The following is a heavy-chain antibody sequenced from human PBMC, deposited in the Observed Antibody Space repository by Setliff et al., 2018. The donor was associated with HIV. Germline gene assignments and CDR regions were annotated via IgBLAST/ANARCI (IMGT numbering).Heavy chain of an antibody. CDR1: GYTLTTYG. V-gene: IGHV1-69*04. J-gene: IGHJ6*02. CDR3: ARETYFFDVTTFYSYALGV. Sequence: ASVKVSCKASGYTLTTYGISWVRQAPGQGLEWMGTVIPVRDMANYAEKFQGRVTITADRSTSTSYMELRGLRSEDTAVYFCARETYFFDVTTFYSYALGVWGQGTTV. CDR2: VIPVRDMA. D-gene: IGHD4-17*01.